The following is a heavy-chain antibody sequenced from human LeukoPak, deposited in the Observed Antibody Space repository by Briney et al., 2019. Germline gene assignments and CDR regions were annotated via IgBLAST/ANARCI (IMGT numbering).Heavy chain of an antibody. CDR2: IYRGDADT. Sequence: GESLKISCKGSGYSFTSYWIGCVRQMPGKGLEELGIIYRGDADTRYSPSFQGQVTISADKSISTAYLQWSSLKASDTAMYYCARHRKPHGTDAFDIWGQGTMVTVGS. CDR1: GYSFTSYW. V-gene: IGHV5-51*01. CDR3: ARHRKPHGTDAFDI. D-gene: IGHD1-14*01. J-gene: IGHJ3*02.